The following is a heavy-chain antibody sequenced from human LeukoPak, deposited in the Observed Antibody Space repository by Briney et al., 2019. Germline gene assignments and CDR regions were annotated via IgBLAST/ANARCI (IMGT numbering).Heavy chain of an antibody. Sequence: ASVKVSCKASGGTFSSYAISWVRQAPGQGLEWMGRIIPILGIANYAQKFQGRVTITADKSTSTAYMELSSLRSEDTAVYHCAREDTGAIIVVVPAANWFDPWGQGTLVTVSS. CDR3: AREDTGAIIVVVPAANWFDP. J-gene: IGHJ5*02. V-gene: IGHV1-69*04. CDR1: GGTFSSYA. CDR2: IIPILGIA. D-gene: IGHD2-2*01.